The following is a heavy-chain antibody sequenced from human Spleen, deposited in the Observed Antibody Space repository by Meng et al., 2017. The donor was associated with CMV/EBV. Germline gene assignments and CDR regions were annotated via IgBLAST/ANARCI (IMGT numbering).Heavy chain of an antibody. D-gene: IGHD2-15*01. CDR1: FNSHS. V-gene: IGHV1-69*08. Sequence: FNSHSIHCVRQAPGQGLEWMGRIIPIIGNTKYAQKFQDRVTITADTSTRTVYLELASLTSEDTAVYYCARDSADCSRGPCYDLGFDPWGQGTLVTVSS. CDR2: IIPIIGNT. J-gene: IGHJ5*02. CDR3: ARDSADCSRGPCYDLGFDP.